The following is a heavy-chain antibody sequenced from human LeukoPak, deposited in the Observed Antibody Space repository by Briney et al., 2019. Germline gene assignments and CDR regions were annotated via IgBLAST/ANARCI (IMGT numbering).Heavy chain of an antibody. Sequence: WVRQPPGKGLEWIGSIYYGGSTYYNPSLKSRVTISVDTSKNQFSLKLSSVTAADTAVYYCARELPGNRWLDPWGQGTLVTVSS. V-gene: IGHV4-39*02. CDR2: IYYGGST. D-gene: IGHD4-23*01. J-gene: IGHJ5*02. CDR3: ARELPGNRWLDP.